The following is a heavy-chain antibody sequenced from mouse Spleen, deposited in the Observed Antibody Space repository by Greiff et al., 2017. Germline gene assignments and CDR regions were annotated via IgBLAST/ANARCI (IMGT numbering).Heavy chain of an antibody. J-gene: IGHJ2*01. D-gene: IGHD4-1*01. CDR1: GFTFSSYG. CDR3: ARHEGLGHFDY. Sequence: DVKLVESGGDLVKPGGSLKLSCAASGFTFSSYGMSWVRQTPDKRLEWVATISSGGSYTYYPDSVKGRFTISRDNAKNTLYLQMSSLKSEDTAMYYCARHEGLGHFDYWGQGTTLTVSS. CDR2: ISSGGSYT. V-gene: IGHV5-6*02.